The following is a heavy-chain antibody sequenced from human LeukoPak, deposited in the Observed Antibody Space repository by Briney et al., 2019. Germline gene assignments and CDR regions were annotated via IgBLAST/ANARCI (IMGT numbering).Heavy chain of an antibody. CDR3: ARDSLEDGYDY. D-gene: IGHD3-22*01. CDR2: IYSGGST. CDR1: GFTVSSNY. J-gene: IGHJ4*02. V-gene: IGHV3-53*01. Sequence: GGSLRLSCAASGFTVSSNYMSWVRQAPGKGLEWVSVIYSGGSTYYADSVKGRSTISRDNSKNTLYLQMNSLRAEDTAVYYCARDSLEDGYDYWGQGTLVTVSS.